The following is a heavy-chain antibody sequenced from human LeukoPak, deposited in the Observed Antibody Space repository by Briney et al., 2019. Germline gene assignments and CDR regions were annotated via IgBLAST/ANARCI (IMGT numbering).Heavy chain of an antibody. J-gene: IGHJ4*02. D-gene: IGHD1-1*01. CDR1: GFTFRTNY. Sequence: GGSLRLSCTASGFTFRTNYMSWVRQAPGKGLEWVSLIYNGGSTSYADSVKGRFTISRDNAKNSLYLQMNSLRAEDTAVYYCARDPLLIGRTRWGQGTLVTVSS. V-gene: IGHV3-53*01. CDR2: IYNGGST. CDR3: ARDPLLIGRTR.